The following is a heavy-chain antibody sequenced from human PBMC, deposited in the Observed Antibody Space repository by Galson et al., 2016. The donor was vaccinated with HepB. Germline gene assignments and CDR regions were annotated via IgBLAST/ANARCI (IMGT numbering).Heavy chain of an antibody. CDR3: VRERAGIWDNFDY. V-gene: IGHV3-23*01. CDR2: ISDSGGAT. J-gene: IGHJ4*02. D-gene: IGHD2/OR15-2a*01. Sequence: SLRLSCAASGFTFSSFGMSWVRQAPGKAPEWVSVISDSGGATYYEDSVKGRFTISRDNSKNTLHLQMNSLRAEDTALYYCVRERAGIWDNFDYWGQGALVTVSS. CDR1: GFTFSSFG.